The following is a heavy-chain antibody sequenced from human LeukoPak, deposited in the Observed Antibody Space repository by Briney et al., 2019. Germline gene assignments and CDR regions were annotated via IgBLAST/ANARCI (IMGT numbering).Heavy chain of an antibody. V-gene: IGHV3-33*06. CDR3: AKDPLNTLMVSPTFDY. CDR2: IWSTGTTG. D-gene: IGHD5-18*01. J-gene: IGHJ4*02. Sequence: GGSLRLSCVASGYTFSDHGMHWVRQAPGKGLEWVTMIWSTGTTGFYADSVKGRFTISRDNSKNTLYLQMDNLRVEDTGVYYCAKDPLNTLMVSPTFDYWGQGTLVTVSS. CDR1: GYTFSDHG.